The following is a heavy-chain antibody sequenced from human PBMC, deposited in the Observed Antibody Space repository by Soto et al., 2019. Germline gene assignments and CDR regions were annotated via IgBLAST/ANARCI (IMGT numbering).Heavy chain of an antibody. Sequence: ASLKVSCKASGYTFTGYYMHWVRQAPGQGLEWMGWINPSSGGTNYAQKFQGWVTMTRDTSISTAYMELSRLRSDDTAVYYCARDLGYCGGGSCYSWYYFDYWGQGTLVNVSS. J-gene: IGHJ4*02. CDR2: INPSSGGT. CDR3: ARDLGYCGGGSCYSWYYFDY. V-gene: IGHV1-2*04. CDR1: GYTFTGYY. D-gene: IGHD2-15*01.